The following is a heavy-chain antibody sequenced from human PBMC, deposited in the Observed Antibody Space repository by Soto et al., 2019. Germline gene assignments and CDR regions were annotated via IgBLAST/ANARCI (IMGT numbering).Heavy chain of an antibody. CDR2: IRVYNGYT. J-gene: IGHJ6*01. D-gene: IGHD6-25*01. CDR1: GYTFTSYG. CDR3: VRAKQRIVNYYGMDA. Sequence: GAPVKVSCKASGYTFTSYGISWVRQAPGQGLEWVGLIRVYNGYTNFAQHLQGRVTMTIHPAADTAYMELRSLRSDDTAIYYRVRAKQRIVNYYGMDAWGEASRVTVYS. V-gene: IGHV1-18*01.